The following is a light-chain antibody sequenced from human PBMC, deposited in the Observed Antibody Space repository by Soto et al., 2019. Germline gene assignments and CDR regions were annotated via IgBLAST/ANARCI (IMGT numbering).Light chain of an antibody. CDR2: GAS. J-gene: IGKJ4*01. V-gene: IGKV3-20*01. CDR1: QSVSSSY. CDR3: QQYGSPLT. Sequence: EIVLTQSPGTLSLSPGERATLSCRASQSVSSSYLAWYQQKPGQAPRFLIYGASSRATGIPDRFSGSGSGTDFTLTISRPEPEDFAVYYCQQYGSPLTFGGGTKVEIK.